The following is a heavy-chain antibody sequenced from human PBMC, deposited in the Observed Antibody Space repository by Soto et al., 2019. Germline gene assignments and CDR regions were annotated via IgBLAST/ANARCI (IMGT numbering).Heavy chain of an antibody. J-gene: IGHJ4*02. V-gene: IGHV1-58*01. CDR1: GFTFTSSA. Sequence: GASVKVSCKASGFTFTSSAVQWVRQARGQRLEWIGWIVVGSGNTNYAQKFQERVTITRDMSTSTAYMELSSLRSEDTAVYYCEAKYFTSSSVGRDFDYWGQGTLVTVSS. D-gene: IGHD6-13*01. CDR3: EAKYFTSSSVGRDFDY. CDR2: IVVGSGNT.